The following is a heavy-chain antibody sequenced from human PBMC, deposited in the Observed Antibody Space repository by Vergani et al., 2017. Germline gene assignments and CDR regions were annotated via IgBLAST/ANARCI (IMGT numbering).Heavy chain of an antibody. Sequence: QVQLQESGPGLVKPSETLSLTCTVSGGSVSSGSYYWSWIRQPAGKGLEWIGYIYYSGSTNYNPSLQSRVTISVDTSKNQFSLKLSSVTAADTAVYYCAAVEMATIGYWGQGTLVTVSS. CDR3: AAVEMATIGY. V-gene: IGHV4-61*10. CDR2: IYYSGST. D-gene: IGHD5-24*01. J-gene: IGHJ4*02. CDR1: GGSVSSGSYY.